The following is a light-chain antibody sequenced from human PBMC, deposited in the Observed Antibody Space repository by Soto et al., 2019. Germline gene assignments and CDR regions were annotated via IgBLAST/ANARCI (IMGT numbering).Light chain of an antibody. CDR3: GTWDSSLSAVV. CDR1: SSNIESNY. CDR2: DNN. J-gene: IGLJ2*01. V-gene: IGLV1-51*01. Sequence: QSVLTQPPSVSAAPGQTVTISCSGSSSNIESNYVSWYQQLPGTAPKLLIYDNNKRPSGIPDRFSASKSGPSATLGITGLQTGDEADYYCGTWDSSLSAVVFGGGTKLTVL.